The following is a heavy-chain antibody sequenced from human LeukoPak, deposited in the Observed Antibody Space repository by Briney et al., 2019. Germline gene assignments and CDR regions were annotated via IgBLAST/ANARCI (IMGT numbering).Heavy chain of an antibody. CDR3: ASSSGWYYYFDY. D-gene: IGHD6-19*01. J-gene: IGHJ4*02. CDR1: GGSISSYY. CDR2: IYYSGST. Sequence: PSETLSLTCTVSGGSISSYYWSWIRQPPGKGLEWIGYIYYSGSTNYNPSLKSRVTIPVDTSKNQLSLKLSSVTAADTAVYYCASSSGWYYYFDYWGQGTLVTVSS. V-gene: IGHV4-59*01.